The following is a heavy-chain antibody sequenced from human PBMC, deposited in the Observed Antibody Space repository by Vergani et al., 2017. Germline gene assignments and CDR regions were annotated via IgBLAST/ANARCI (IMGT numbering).Heavy chain of an antibody. Sequence: QVQLVQSGAEVKKPGASVKVSCKASGYTFTSYYMHWVRQAPGQGLEWMGIINPSGGSTGYAQKFQDRVTMTRDTSTSTVYMELSSLRSEDTAVYYCASYDSDGYGYWGQGTLVTVSS. CDR2: INPSGGST. D-gene: IGHD5-12*01. J-gene: IGHJ4*02. CDR1: GYTFTSYY. CDR3: ASYDSDGYGY. V-gene: IGHV1-46*01.